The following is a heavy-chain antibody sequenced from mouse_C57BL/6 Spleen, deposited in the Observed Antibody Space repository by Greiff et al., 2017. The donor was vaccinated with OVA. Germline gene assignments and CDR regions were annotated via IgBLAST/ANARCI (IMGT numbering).Heavy chain of an antibody. D-gene: IGHD2-3*01. CDR2: INPNNGGT. V-gene: IGHV1-18*01. CDR1: GYTFTDYY. Sequence: VQLQQSGPELVKPGASVKIPCKASGYTFTDYYMDWVKQSHGKSLEWIGVINPNNGGTNYNQKFKGKATLTVDKSSSTAYMELRSLTSEDTAVYYGARWEDGYSFAYWGQGTLVTVSA. J-gene: IGHJ3*01. CDR3: ARWEDGYSFAY.